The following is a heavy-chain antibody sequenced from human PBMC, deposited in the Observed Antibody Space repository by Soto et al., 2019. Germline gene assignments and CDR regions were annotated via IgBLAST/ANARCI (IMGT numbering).Heavy chain of an antibody. Sequence: GGSLRLSCAASGFTFSSYAMSWVRQAPGKGLEWVSAISGSGGSTYYADSVKGRFTISRDNSKNTLYLQMNSLRAEDTAVYYCAKDASSGWYWRNPFDYWGQRTLVTVSS. CDR2: ISGSGGST. CDR3: AKDASSGWYWRNPFDY. D-gene: IGHD6-19*01. J-gene: IGHJ4*02. CDR1: GFTFSSYA. V-gene: IGHV3-23*01.